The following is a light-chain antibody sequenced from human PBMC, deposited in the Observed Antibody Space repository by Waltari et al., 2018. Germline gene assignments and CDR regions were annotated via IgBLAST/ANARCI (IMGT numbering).Light chain of an antibody. CDR3: AAWDDSVGWV. Sequence: QSVMTQPPSASGTPGQRVTNFCSGSRSNIGRNTVNWYQQSPETAPKLLIYIDIQRPSGVPDRFSGSKSGTSASLAISGLQSEDEADYYCAAWDDSVGWVFGGGTKLTVL. J-gene: IGLJ3*02. V-gene: IGLV1-44*01. CDR1: RSNIGRNT. CDR2: IDI.